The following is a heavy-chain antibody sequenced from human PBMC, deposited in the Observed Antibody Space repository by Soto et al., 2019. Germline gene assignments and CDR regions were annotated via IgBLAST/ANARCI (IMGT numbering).Heavy chain of an antibody. V-gene: IGHV4-31*03. CDR3: ARAVPGSERRFDF. J-gene: IGHJ4*02. CDR2: IYYRGSS. D-gene: IGHD3-10*01. Sequence: QVQLQESGPGLVKPSETLSLTCTVSRGSLSSAGHYWSWIRQLPGKGLEWIGYIYYRGSSFYNPSLKSRVTISIDTSKNQFSLRLTSVTAADTAVYYCARAVPGSERRFDFWGQGTLVTVSS. CDR1: RGSLSSAGHY.